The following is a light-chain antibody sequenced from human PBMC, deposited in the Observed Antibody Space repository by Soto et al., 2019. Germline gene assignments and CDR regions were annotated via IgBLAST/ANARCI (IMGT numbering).Light chain of an antibody. CDR3: QQYGSSPPYT. Sequence: EIVLTQSPGTLSLSPGERATLSCRASQSVSSSYLAWYQQKPGQAPRLVIYGASSRATGIPDRFSGSGSGTDFTLNIRRLEPEDFAVYYCQQYGSSPPYTFGQGTKLEIK. V-gene: IGKV3-20*01. CDR1: QSVSSSY. J-gene: IGKJ2*01. CDR2: GAS.